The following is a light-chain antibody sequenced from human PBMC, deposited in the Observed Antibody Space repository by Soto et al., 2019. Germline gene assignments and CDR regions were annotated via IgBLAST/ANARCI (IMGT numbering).Light chain of an antibody. CDR1: QSVSSSY. CDR2: GAS. V-gene: IGKV3-15*01. J-gene: IGKJ1*01. CDR3: QEYNTWPWT. Sequence: EIVMTQSPATLSVSPGERATLSCGASQSVSSSYLAWYQQKPGQAPRVLIYGASTRATGIPDRFSGSGSGTEFILTISSLQSEDFAVYYCQEYNTWPWTFGQGTKVDIK.